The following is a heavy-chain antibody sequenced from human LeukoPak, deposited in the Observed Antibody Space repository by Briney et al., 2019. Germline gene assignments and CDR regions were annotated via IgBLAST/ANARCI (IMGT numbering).Heavy chain of an antibody. CDR3: ARDYYDSSGYYKGIRNWFDP. CDR2: INPSGGST. Sequence: ASVKVSCKASGYTFTSYYIHWVRQAPGQGLEWMGLINPSGGSTNYAQKFQGRVTMTRDTSISTAYMELSRLRSDDTAVYYCARDYYDSSGYYKGIRNWFDPWGQGTLVTVSS. D-gene: IGHD3-22*01. CDR1: GYTFTSYY. J-gene: IGHJ5*02. V-gene: IGHV1-2*02.